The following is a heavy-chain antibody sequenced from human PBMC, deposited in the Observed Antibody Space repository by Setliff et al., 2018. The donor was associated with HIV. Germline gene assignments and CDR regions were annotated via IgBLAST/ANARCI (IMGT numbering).Heavy chain of an antibody. J-gene: IGHJ6*03. Sequence: GEALKISCAASGFTFSRYAMSWVRQAPGKGLEWVAAITGSGTSTYYADSVKGRFTISRDNAKNSLYLQMNSLRADDTALYYCATDREKWEGYYKYYYMDVWGKGTKVTVSS. CDR1: GFTFSRYA. D-gene: IGHD1-26*01. CDR2: ITGSGTST. V-gene: IGHV3-23*01. CDR3: ATDREKWEGYYKYYYMDV.